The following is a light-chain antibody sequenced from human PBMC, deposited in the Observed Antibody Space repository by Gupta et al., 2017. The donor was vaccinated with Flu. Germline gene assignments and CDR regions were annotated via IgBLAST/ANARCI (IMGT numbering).Light chain of an antibody. J-gene: IGKJ3*01. CDR3: QQRYRPPLT. CDR2: ATS. CDR1: QTISSY. Sequence: HMPQSPSSLSASVGDRVTITCRASQTISSYLNWYQQKPGKAPTLLIYATSSLENAVPSRFSGSGSGTDFTLTINSLQPEDFATYDWQQRYRPPLTFGSGTKVKIK. V-gene: IGKV1-39*01.